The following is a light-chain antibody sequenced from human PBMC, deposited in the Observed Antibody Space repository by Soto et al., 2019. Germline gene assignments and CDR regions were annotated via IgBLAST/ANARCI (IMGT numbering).Light chain of an antibody. CDR2: TAS. CDR3: QQYGRSPAT. CDR1: QSVSNNY. Sequence: EIVFTQSPGTLSFSPGERATLSCRASQSVSNNYLAWYQRKPGQTPRLLIYTASSRAAGVPDRFSGSGSGTDFTLTISRLEPGDFAVYYCQQYGRSPATFGQGTKVDIK. V-gene: IGKV3-20*01. J-gene: IGKJ1*01.